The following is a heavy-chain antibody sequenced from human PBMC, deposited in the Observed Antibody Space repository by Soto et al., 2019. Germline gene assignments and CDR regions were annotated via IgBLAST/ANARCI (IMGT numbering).Heavy chain of an antibody. V-gene: IGHV3-30*18. CDR1: RFSLSDYG. CDR2: ISYDGNNK. J-gene: IGHJ6*02. CDR3: VKGYYYYYYGMDV. Sequence: RVSCPVARFSLSDYGTHWVRQAPGKGLEWVAVISYDGNNKYYADSVKGRFTISRDNSKNTLYLQMSSLRAEDTAVYYCVKGYYYYYYGMDVWGQGTTVTVSS.